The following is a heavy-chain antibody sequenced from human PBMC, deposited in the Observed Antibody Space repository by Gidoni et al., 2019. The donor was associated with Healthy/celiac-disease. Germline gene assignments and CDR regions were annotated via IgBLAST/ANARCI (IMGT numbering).Heavy chain of an antibody. V-gene: IGHV3-53*01. CDR2: IYSDCST. J-gene: IGHJ4*02. Sequence: EVQLVESGGGLIQPGGSLRLSCAASGFTVSRNYMSWVRQAPGQGLEWVSGIYSDCSTYYADSVKGRCTISRDKSKNTMYRQMDSLRAEDTGVYYCLGGSYAFDYWGQGTLVTVSS. D-gene: IGHD3-16*01. CDR1: GFTVSRNY. CDR3: LGGSYAFDY.